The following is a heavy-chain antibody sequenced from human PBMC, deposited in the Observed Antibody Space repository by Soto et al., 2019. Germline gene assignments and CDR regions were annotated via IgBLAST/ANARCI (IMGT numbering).Heavy chain of an antibody. Sequence: ASVKVSCKASGYTFTSYGISWVRQAPGQGLEWMGWISAYNGNTNYAQKLQGRVTMTTDTSTSTAYMELRSLRSDDTAVYYCARDSLIVVVPAAIRPDYYYYGMDVWGQGTTVTVSS. V-gene: IGHV1-18*04. CDR2: ISAYNGNT. J-gene: IGHJ6*02. D-gene: IGHD2-2*01. CDR1: GYTFTSYG. CDR3: ARDSLIVVVPAAIRPDYYYYGMDV.